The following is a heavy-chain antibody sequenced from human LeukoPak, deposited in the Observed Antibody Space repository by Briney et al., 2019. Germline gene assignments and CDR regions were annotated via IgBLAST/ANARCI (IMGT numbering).Heavy chain of an antibody. V-gene: IGHV3-23*01. D-gene: IGHD3-3*01. Sequence: GGSLRLSCAASGFTFSSYAMSWVRQAPGKGLEWVSAISGSGGSTYYADSVKGRFTISRDNSKNALYLQMNSLRAEDTAVYYCAKDLLWAYYDFWGGYSSGNYWGQGTLVTVSS. CDR2: ISGSGGST. CDR1: GFTFSSYA. J-gene: IGHJ4*02. CDR3: AKDLLWAYYDFWGGYSSGNY.